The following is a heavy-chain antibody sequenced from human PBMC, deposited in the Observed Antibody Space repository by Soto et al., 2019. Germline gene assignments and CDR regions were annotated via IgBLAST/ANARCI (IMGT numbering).Heavy chain of an antibody. CDR1: GFTFSRSG. Sequence: WGSLRLSCEVSGFTFSRSGMHWVRQAPGKGLEWLAVISYAGATKYYGDTVKGRFTISRDNSKNTLFLQMGRLRAEDTAMYYCAPKAGVTNYLYYGMDVWGLGTTVTVSS. V-gene: IGHV3-30*03. CDR3: APKAGVTNYLYYGMDV. J-gene: IGHJ6*01. D-gene: IGHD2-21*02. CDR2: ISYAGATK.